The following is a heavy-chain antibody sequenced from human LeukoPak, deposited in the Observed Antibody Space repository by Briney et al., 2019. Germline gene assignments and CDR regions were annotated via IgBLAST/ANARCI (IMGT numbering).Heavy chain of an antibody. D-gene: IGHD1-26*01. CDR3: ARSGGSYTFGYYYYGMDV. Sequence: GTSVKVCCKASGYTFTSYYMHWVRQAPGQGLEWMGIINPSGGSTSYAQKFQGRVTMTRDTSTSTVYMELSSLRSEDTAVYYCARSGGSYTFGYYYYGMDVWGQGTTVTVSS. V-gene: IGHV1-46*01. CDR1: GYTFTSYY. J-gene: IGHJ6*02. CDR2: INPSGGST.